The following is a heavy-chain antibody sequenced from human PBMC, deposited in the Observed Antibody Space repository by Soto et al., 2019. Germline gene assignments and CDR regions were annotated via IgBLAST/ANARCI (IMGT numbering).Heavy chain of an antibody. CDR1: GGSISSGCYY. D-gene: IGHD3-10*01. CDR2: IYYSGST. J-gene: IGHJ4*02. CDR3: AREITMVRFDY. V-gene: IGHV4-31*03. Sequence: SETLSLTCTVSGGSISSGCYYWSWIRRHPGKGLEWIGYIYYSGSTYYNPSLKSRVTISVDTSKNQFSLKLSSVTAADTAVYYCAREITMVRFDYWGQGTLVTVSS.